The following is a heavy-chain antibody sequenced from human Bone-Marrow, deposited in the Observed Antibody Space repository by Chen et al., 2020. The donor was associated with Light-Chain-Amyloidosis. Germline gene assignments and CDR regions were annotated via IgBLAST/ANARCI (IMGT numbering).Heavy chain of an antibody. V-gene: IGHV5-51*01. D-gene: IGHD5-12*01. CDR1: GYTFPNYR. CDR2: IYPDDSDA. Sequence: EVQLEQSGPEVKKPGESLKISCKGSGYTFPNYRIGWVRQMPGKGLEWMGVIYPDDSDARYSPSFEGQVAISADKSITTAYLQWRSLKASGTAMYYCARRRDGYNFDYWGQGTLVTVSS. J-gene: IGHJ4*02. CDR3: ARRRDGYNFDY.